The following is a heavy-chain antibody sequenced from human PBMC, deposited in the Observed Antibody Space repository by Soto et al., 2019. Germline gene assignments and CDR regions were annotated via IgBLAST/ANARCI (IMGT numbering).Heavy chain of an antibody. CDR2: IWYDGSNK. V-gene: IGHV3-33*01. D-gene: IGHD3-22*01. Sequence: QVQLVESGGGVVQPGRSLRLSCAASGFTFSSYGMHWVRQAPGKGLEWVAVIWYDGSNKYYADSVKGRFTISRDNSKNTLYLQMNSLRAEDTAVYYCARDVVNYYDSSGRGYFDYWGQGTLVTVSS. CDR1: GFTFSSYG. CDR3: ARDVVNYYDSSGRGYFDY. J-gene: IGHJ4*02.